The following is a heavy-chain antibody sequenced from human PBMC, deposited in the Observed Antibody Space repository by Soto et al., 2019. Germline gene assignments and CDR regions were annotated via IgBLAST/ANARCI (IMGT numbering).Heavy chain of an antibody. CDR2: IYYSGST. CDR1: GGSISSGGYY. J-gene: IGHJ6*02. D-gene: IGHD3-22*01. V-gene: IGHV4-31*03. Sequence: PSETLSLTCTVSGGSISSGGYYWSWIRQHPGKGLEWIGYIYYSGSTYYNPSLKSRVTISVDTSKNQFSLKLSSVTAADTAVYYFARGPYYYDSSGYHYGMDVWGQGTTVTVSS. CDR3: ARGPYYYDSSGYHYGMDV.